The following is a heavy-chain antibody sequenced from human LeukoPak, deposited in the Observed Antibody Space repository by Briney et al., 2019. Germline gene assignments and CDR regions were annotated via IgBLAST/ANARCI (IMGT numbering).Heavy chain of an antibody. CDR3: ARRVLRYFDWTDYYYGMDV. J-gene: IGHJ6*02. CDR2: INHSGST. CDR1: GGSFSGHY. D-gene: IGHD3-9*01. V-gene: IGHV4-34*01. Sequence: PSETLSLTCAVYGGSFSGHYWSWIRQPPGKGLEWIGEINHSGSTNYNPSLKSRVTISVDTSKNQFSLKLSSVTAADTAVYYCARRVLRYFDWTDYYYGMDVWGQGTTVTVSS.